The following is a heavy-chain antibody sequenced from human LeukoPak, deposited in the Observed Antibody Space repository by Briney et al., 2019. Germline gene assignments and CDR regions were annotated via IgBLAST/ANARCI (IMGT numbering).Heavy chain of an antibody. CDR3: ARDPYSGSYSAYYYYYMDV. D-gene: IGHD1-26*01. V-gene: IGHV3-15*01. Sequence: GGSLRLSCAASGFTFSHAWMSWVRQAPGKGLEWVGRIKNKPDGGTTDYAAPVQGRFTISRDDSKNTLYLQMNSLRAEDTAVYYCARDPYSGSYSAYYYYYMDVWGKGTTVTVSS. J-gene: IGHJ6*03. CDR2: IKNKPDGGTT. CDR1: GFTFSHAW.